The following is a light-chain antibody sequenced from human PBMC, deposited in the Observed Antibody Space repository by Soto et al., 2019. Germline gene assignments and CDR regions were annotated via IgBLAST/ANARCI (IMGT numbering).Light chain of an antibody. V-gene: IGKV3-20*01. J-gene: IGKJ5*01. CDR3: QQYGSSPT. CDR2: GAS. Sequence: TLSLSPGERATLSCRASPSVTNYLAWYQQKPGQAPRLLIYGASSRATGIPDRFSGSGSGTDFTLTISRLEPEDFAVYYCQQYGSSPTFGQGTRLEIK. CDR1: PSVTNY.